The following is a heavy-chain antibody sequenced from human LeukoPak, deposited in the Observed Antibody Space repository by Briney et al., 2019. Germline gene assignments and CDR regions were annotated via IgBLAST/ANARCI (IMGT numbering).Heavy chain of an antibody. CDR1: GGTFSSYA. J-gene: IGHJ4*02. Sequence: SVKVSYKASGGTFSSYAISWVRQAPGQGLEWMGRIIPILGIANYAQKFQGRVTITADKSTSTAYMELSSLRSEDTAVYYCARVDTAMVIDYWGQGTLVTVSS. D-gene: IGHD5-18*01. CDR2: IIPILGIA. CDR3: ARVDTAMVIDY. V-gene: IGHV1-69*04.